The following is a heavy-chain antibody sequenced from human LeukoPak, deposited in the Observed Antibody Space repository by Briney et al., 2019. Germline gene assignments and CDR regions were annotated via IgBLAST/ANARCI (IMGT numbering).Heavy chain of an antibody. CDR1: GYSISSGYY. CDR3: ARFTPQGYGWGGYNRFDP. CDR2: IYHSGST. Sequence: SETLSLTCTVSGYSISSGYYWGWIRQPPGKGLEWIGSIYHSGSTYYNPSLKSRVTISVDTSKNQFSLNLTSVTAADTAVYYCARFTPQGYGWGGYNRFDPWGQGTLVTVSS. D-gene: IGHD3-16*01. J-gene: IGHJ5*02. V-gene: IGHV4-38-2*02.